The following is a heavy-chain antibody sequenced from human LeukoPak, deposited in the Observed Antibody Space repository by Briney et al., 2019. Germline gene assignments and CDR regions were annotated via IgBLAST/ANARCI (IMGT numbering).Heavy chain of an antibody. V-gene: IGHV4-4*07. CDR3: ARVHDSSGYGMYYFDY. D-gene: IGHD3-22*01. Sequence: SETLSLTCTVSSASIRSDYWSWIRQPAGKGLEWIGRIDFTGSVNYNPTLRSRLTMSVDTSKDQFSLKVTSVTAADTAVYYCARVHDSSGYGMYYFDYWGQGTLVTVSS. J-gene: IGHJ4*02. CDR1: SASIRSDY. CDR2: IDFTGSV.